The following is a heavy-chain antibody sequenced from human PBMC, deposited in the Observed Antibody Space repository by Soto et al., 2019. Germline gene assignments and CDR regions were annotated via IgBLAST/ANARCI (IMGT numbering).Heavy chain of an antibody. Sequence: QVQLQESGPGLVKPSGTLSLTCAVSGGSISSSNWWSWVRQPPGKGLEWIGEIYHSGSTNYNPSPQPPVPISVHNSKPPSSLNLRSVPPADTAVYYFARDLYPPARICYQGGIHYSGQVTLVTVSS. V-gene: IGHV4-4*02. CDR2: IYHSGST. D-gene: IGHD6-6*01. CDR1: GGSISSSNW. J-gene: IGHJ4*02. CDR3: ARDLYPPARICYQGGIHY.